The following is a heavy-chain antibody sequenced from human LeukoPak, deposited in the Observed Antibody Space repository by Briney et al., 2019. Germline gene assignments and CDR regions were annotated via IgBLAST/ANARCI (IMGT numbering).Heavy chain of an antibody. CDR2: IFSNDEK. V-gene: IGHV2-26*01. J-gene: IGHJ3*02. CDR3: ARYFGDDAFDI. D-gene: IGHD4-17*01. Sequence: SGPTLVNPTETLTLTCTVSGFSLSNARMGVSWIRRPPGKALEWLAHIFSNDEKSYSTSLKSRLTISKDTSKSQVVLTMTNMDPVDTATYYCARYFGDDAFDIWGQGTMVTVSS. CDR1: GFSLSNARMG.